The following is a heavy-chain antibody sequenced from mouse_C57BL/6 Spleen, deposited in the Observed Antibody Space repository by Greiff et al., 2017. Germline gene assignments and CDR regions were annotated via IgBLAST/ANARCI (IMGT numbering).Heavy chain of an antibody. J-gene: IGHJ4*01. Sequence: QLQQSGPELVKPGASVKISCKASGYTFTDYYMNWVKQSHGKSLEWIGDINPNNGGTSYNQKFKGKATLTVDKSSSTAYMELRSLTSEDSAVYYCARGRYYAMDYWGQGTSVTVSS. CDR2: INPNNGGT. CDR1: GYTFTDYY. V-gene: IGHV1-26*01. D-gene: IGHD3-3*01. CDR3: ARGRYYAMDY.